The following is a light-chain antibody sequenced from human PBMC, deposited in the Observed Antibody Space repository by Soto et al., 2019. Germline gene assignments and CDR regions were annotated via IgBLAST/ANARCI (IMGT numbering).Light chain of an antibody. Sequence: DIQMTQSPSTLSASVGDRVTITCRASQSISSWLAWYPQKPGKAPKLLIYKASSLESGVPSRFSGSGSGTEFTLTISSLQPDDFATYYCQQYNTVLFTFGPGTKVDIK. CDR2: KAS. CDR1: QSISSW. V-gene: IGKV1-5*03. CDR3: QQYNTVLFT. J-gene: IGKJ3*01.